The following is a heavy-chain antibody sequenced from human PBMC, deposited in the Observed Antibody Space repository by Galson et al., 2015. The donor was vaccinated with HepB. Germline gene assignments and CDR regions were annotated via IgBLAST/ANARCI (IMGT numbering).Heavy chain of an antibody. J-gene: IGHJ3*01. V-gene: IGHV2-70*01. CDR2: IDWDDDI. CDR3: VRISGRFYETAFDV. D-gene: IGHD1-26*01. Sequence: PALVKPTQTLTLTCTFSGFSLTTSGMCVSWIRQPPGKALEWLGLIDWDDDIYYNTSLRTRLTISKDTSKSQVVLTMTNMDPVDTATYYCVRISGRFYETAFDVWGQGRMVTVSS. CDR1: GFSLTTSGMC.